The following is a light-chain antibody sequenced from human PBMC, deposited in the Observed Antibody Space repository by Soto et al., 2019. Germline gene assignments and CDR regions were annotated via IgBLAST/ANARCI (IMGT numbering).Light chain of an antibody. CDR2: GAS. V-gene: IGKV3-20*01. CDR3: QQYGFPPALT. J-gene: IGKJ4*01. Sequence: EIVLTQYPGTLSLSPGERATLSCRASQRVTSNYLAWYQQKPGQTPRLLIYGASSRATGVPDRFSGIGSGTDFTLTISRLEPEDFAVYYCQQYGFPPALTFGGGTKVDIK. CDR1: QRVTSNY.